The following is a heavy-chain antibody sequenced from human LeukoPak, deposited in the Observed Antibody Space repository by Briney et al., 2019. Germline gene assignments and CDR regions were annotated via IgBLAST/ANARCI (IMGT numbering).Heavy chain of an antibody. CDR1: GYTFTSYY. CDR3: ARDRCSSTSCYTFDY. CDR2: INPSGGST. J-gene: IGHJ4*02. V-gene: IGHV1-46*03. D-gene: IGHD2-2*02. Sequence: GASVKVSCKASGYTFTSYYMHWVRQAPGQGLEWMGIINPSGGSTSYAQKFQGRVTMTRDTSTSTVYMELSSLRSKDTAVYYCARDRCSSTSCYTFDYWGQGTLVTVSS.